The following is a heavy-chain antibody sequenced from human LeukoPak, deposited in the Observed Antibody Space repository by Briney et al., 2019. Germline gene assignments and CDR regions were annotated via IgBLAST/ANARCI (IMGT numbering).Heavy chain of an antibody. V-gene: IGHV1-18*01. CDR2: ISAYNGNT. Sequence: ASVKVSCKASGYTFTSYGISWVRQAPGQGLEWMGWISAYNGNTNYAQKLQGRVTTTTDTSTSTAYMELRSLRSDDTAVYYCARETGTYDFWSGYYQIDYWGQGTLVTVSS. CDR3: ARETGTYDFWSGYYQIDY. J-gene: IGHJ4*02. D-gene: IGHD3-3*01. CDR1: GYTFTSYG.